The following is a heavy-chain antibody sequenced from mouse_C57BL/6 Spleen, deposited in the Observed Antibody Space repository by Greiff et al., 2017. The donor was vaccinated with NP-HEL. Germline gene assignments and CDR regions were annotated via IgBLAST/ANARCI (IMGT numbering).Heavy chain of an antibody. CDR1: GYTFTDYN. D-gene: IGHD2-3*01. J-gene: IGHJ4*01. Sequence: EVKLQESGPELVKPGASVKMSCKASGYTFTDYNMHWVKQSHGKSLEWIGYINPNNGGTSYNQKFKGKATLTVNKSSSTAYMELRSLTSEDSAVYYCARDGYYVDYYAMDYWGQGTSVTVSS. CDR3: ARDGYYVDYYAMDY. V-gene: IGHV1-22*01. CDR2: INPNNGGT.